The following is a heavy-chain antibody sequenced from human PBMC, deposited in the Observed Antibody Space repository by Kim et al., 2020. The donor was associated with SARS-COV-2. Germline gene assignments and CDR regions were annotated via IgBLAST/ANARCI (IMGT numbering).Heavy chain of an antibody. Sequence: SETLSLTCTVSGGSISSSSYYWGWIRQPPGKGLEWIGSIYYSGSTYYNPSLKSRVTISEDTSKNQFSLKLSSVTAADTAVYYCARPPRSGFYFDYWGQGTLVIVSS. J-gene: IGHJ4*02. V-gene: IGHV4-39*01. D-gene: IGHD1-1*01. CDR3: ARPPRSGFYFDY. CDR2: IYYSGST. CDR1: GGSISSSSYY.